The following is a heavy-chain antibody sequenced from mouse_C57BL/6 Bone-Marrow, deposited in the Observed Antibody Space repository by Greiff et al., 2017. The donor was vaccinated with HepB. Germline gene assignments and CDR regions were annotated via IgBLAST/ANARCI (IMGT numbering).Heavy chain of an antibody. CDR2: IYPRSGNT. Sequence: QVQLQQSGAELARPGASVKLSCKASGYTFTSYGISWVKQRTGQGLEWIGEIYPRSGNTYYNEKFKGKATLTADKSSSTAYMELRSRTSEDSAVYFCARGAGTVFAYWGQGTLVTVSA. CDR1: GYTFTSYG. J-gene: IGHJ3*01. D-gene: IGHD4-1*01. V-gene: IGHV1-81*01. CDR3: ARGAGTVFAY.